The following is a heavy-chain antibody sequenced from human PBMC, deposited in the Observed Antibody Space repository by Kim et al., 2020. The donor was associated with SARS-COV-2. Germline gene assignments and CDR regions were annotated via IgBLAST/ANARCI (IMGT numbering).Heavy chain of an antibody. CDR1: GDSVSSLSYY. CDR2: VYYTGST. CDR3: ARAMVRGVIDY. D-gene: IGHD3-10*01. V-gene: IGHV4-61*01. J-gene: IGHJ4*02. Sequence: SETLSLTCTVSGDSVSSLSYYWSWIRQSPGSGLEWIAYVYYTGSTNYNPSLNSRVTISVYTSKNQFSLKLTSVTAADTAVYYCARAMVRGVIDYWGQGTPVTVSS.